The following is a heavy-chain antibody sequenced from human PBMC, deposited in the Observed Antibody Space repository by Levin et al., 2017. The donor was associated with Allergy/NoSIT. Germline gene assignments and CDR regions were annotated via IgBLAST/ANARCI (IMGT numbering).Heavy chain of an antibody. J-gene: IGHJ4*02. Sequence: GGSLRLSCSVSGFTFEIYGMNWVRQAPGKRLEWVSHISASGSPTYYADPVRGRFTISRDNAKQPLYLQMTSLRVEDTAVYYCARGLFDFWGQGALVTVSS. D-gene: IGHD5-12*01. CDR1: GFTFEIYG. V-gene: IGHV3-48*04. CDR2: ISASGSPT. CDR3: ARGLFDF.